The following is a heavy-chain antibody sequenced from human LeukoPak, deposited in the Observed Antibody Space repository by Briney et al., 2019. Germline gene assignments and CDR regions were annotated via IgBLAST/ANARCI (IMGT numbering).Heavy chain of an antibody. J-gene: IGHJ4*02. V-gene: IGHV1-18*04. D-gene: IGHD3-22*01. Sequence: ASVKVSCKASGYSFTSYGISWVRQAPGQGLEWVGWISSYNGKTNYGKNVQGRVTMTTDTSTSTAYMELRSLRSDDTAIYYCARNYDSSKDGNDYWGQGTLVTVSS. CDR1: GYSFTSYG. CDR2: ISSYNGKT. CDR3: ARNYDSSKDGNDY.